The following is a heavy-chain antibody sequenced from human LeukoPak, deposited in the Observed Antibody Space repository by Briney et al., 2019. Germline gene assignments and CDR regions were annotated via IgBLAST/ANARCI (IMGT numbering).Heavy chain of an antibody. D-gene: IGHD2-15*01. J-gene: IGHJ4*02. CDR2: IKQDGSEK. Sequence: GGSLRLSCAASGFTFSSYWMSWVRQAPGKGLEWVANIKQDGSEKYYVDSVKGRFTISRDNAKNSLYLQMNSLRAEDTAVYYCARGTPNIVVVVAAQDYWGQGTLVTVSS. V-gene: IGHV3-7*01. CDR1: GFTFSSYW. CDR3: ARGTPNIVVVVAAQDY.